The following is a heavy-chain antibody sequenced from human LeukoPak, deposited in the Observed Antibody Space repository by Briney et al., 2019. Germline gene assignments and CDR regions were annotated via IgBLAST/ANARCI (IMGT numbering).Heavy chain of an antibody. CDR3: ARDRGYNILTGYSDY. V-gene: IGHV3-7*01. Sequence: GGSLRLSCAASRFTFSSYWMSWVRQAPGKGLEWVANIKQDGSEKYYVDSVKGRFTISRDNAKNSLFPQMNSLRAEDTAVYYCARDRGYNILTGYSDYWGQGTLVTVSS. CDR2: IKQDGSEK. J-gene: IGHJ4*02. D-gene: IGHD3-9*01. CDR1: RFTFSSYW.